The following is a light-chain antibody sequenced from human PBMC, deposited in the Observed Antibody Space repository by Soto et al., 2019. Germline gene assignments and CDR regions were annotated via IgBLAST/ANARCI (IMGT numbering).Light chain of an antibody. V-gene: IGKV1-5*01. CDR1: QNINDY. CDR2: DAS. J-gene: IGKJ1*01. Sequence: DIQMTQSPSTLSASVGARVTITCRASQNINDYLAWYQQKPGKSPKVLIYDASTLDTGVPSRFRVTGSGTEFTLTISGLQPEDFATDDCQQYHSHRTFGQGTKVEIK. CDR3: QQYHSHRT.